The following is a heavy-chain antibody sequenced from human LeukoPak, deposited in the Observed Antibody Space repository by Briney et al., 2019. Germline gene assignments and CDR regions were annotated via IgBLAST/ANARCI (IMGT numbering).Heavy chain of an antibody. J-gene: IGHJ4*02. CDR1: GYSISSGYY. V-gene: IGHV4-38-2*02. CDR2: IYHSGST. D-gene: IGHD3-22*01. CDR3: ARGYDSSGSLDY. Sequence: SETLSLTCTVSGYSISSGYYWGWIRQPPGKGLEWIGSIYHSGSTYYNPSLKSRVTISVDTSKNQFSLKLSSVTAADTAVYYCARGYDSSGSLDYWGQGTLVTVSS.